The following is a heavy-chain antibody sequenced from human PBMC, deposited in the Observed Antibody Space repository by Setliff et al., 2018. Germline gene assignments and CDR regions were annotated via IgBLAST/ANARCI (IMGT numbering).Heavy chain of an antibody. Sequence: ASVKVSCKASGGTFSSYAISWVRRAPGQGLEWMGGIIPIFGTANYAQKFQGRVTITADESTSTVYMELSSLRSEDTAMYFCAKSGDYSNRGHFDCWGQGTLVTVSS. V-gene: IGHV1-69*13. CDR1: GGTFSSYA. D-gene: IGHD4-4*01. CDR2: IIPIFGTA. J-gene: IGHJ4*02. CDR3: AKSGDYSNRGHFDC.